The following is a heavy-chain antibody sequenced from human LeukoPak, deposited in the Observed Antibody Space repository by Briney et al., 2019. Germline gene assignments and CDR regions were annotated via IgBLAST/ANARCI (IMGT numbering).Heavy chain of an antibody. D-gene: IGHD4-11*01. V-gene: IGHV3-30*02. CDR3: AMPLQNTVNYFDS. J-gene: IGHJ5*01. Sequence: GGSLRLSCAASGFSFSSYGMHWVRQAPGKGLEWVTYIRFDGSNTFYADSVKGRFTITRGNSKNTLYLQMNSLRGDDTAVYYCAMPLQNTVNYFDSWGQGILVTVSS. CDR2: IRFDGSNT. CDR1: GFSFSSYG.